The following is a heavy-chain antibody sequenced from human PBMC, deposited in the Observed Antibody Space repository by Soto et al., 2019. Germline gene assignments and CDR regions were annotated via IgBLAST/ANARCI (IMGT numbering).Heavy chain of an antibody. CDR2: INAGNGNT. Sequence: ASVKVYCKASGYTFTSYAVHWVRQAPGQRLEWMGWINAGNGNTKYSQKFQGRVTITRDTSASTAYMELSSLRSEDTAVYYCARSIVVVTAANYWGQGTLVTVSS. D-gene: IGHD2-21*02. CDR1: GYTFTSYA. J-gene: IGHJ4*02. CDR3: ARSIVVVTAANY. V-gene: IGHV1-3*01.